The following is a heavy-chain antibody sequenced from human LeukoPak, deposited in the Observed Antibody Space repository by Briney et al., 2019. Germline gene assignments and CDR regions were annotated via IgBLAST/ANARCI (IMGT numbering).Heavy chain of an antibody. CDR3: ARGWFGELLSIDY. CDR1: GLTVSSNY. Sequence: GGSLRLSCAASGLTVSSNYMNWVRQAPGKGLEWVSSISSSSSYIYYADSVKGRFTISRDNAKNSLYLQMNSLRAEDTAVYYCARGWFGELLSIDYWGQGTLVTVSS. V-gene: IGHV3-21*01. D-gene: IGHD3-10*01. CDR2: ISSSSSYI. J-gene: IGHJ4*02.